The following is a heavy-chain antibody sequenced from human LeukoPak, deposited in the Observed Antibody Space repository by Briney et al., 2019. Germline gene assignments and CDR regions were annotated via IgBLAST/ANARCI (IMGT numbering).Heavy chain of an antibody. D-gene: IGHD1-26*01. CDR3: ARDVEWEPARYFDY. CDR2: IYYSGST. V-gene: IGHV4-39*07. CDR1: GGSISSSSYY. J-gene: IGHJ4*02. Sequence: SETLSLACTVSGGSISSSSYYWGWIRQPPGKGLEWIGSIYYSGSTYYNPSLKSRVTISVDTSKNQFSLKLSSVTAADTAVYYCARDVEWEPARYFDYWGQGTLVTVSS.